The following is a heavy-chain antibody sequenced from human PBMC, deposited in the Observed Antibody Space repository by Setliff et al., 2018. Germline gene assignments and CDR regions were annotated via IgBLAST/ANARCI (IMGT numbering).Heavy chain of an antibody. CDR3: AHRQLGSAAAGASFDF. Sequence: TLSLTCAVYGDSFSDYYWSWIRQPPGKGLEWLALMFWNGGERYNPSLSSRLSIAKDTSRNEVVLTLINLDPLDTATYYCAHRQLGSAAAGASFDFWGRGTLVTVS. CDR1: GDSFSDYYW. CDR2: MFWNGGE. D-gene: IGHD6-13*01. V-gene: IGHV2-5*01. J-gene: IGHJ4*02.